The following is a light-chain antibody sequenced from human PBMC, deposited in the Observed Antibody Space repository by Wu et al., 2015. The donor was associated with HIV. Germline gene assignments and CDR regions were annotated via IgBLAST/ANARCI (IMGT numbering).Light chain of an antibody. CDR2: DAS. CDR3: QQFNSYPPLT. CDR1: QGIYSA. Sequence: AIQLTQSPSSLSASVGDRVTNTCRASQGIYSALAWYQQKPGKAPKLLIYDASSLESGVPSRFSGSGSGTDFTLTISSLQPEDFATYYCQQFNSYPPLTFGGGTKVEIK. J-gene: IGKJ4*01. V-gene: IGKV1-13*02.